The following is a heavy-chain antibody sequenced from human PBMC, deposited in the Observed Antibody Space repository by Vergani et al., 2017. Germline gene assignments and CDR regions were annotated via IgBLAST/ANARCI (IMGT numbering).Heavy chain of an antibody. CDR2: IYWDDDK. CDR3: AHHGPVPYYYGMDV. Sequence: QITLKESGPTLVKPTQTLTLTCTFSGFSLSTSGVGVGWIRQPPGKALEWLALIYWDDDKRYSQSLKSRLTITKDTSKNQVVLTMTNMDPVDTATYYCAHHGPVPYYYGMDVWGQGTTVTVSS. CDR1: GFSLSTSGVG. J-gene: IGHJ6*02. V-gene: IGHV2-5*02.